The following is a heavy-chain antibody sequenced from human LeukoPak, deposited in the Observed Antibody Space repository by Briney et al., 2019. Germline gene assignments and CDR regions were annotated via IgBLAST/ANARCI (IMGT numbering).Heavy chain of an antibody. Sequence: GSSVKVSCKASGGTFSSYAISWVRQAPGQGLEWMGGIIPIFGTANYAQKFQGRVTITADESTSTAYMELSSLRSEDTAVYYCAADLGYSSSLTARKYYYYYGMDVWGQGTTITVSS. V-gene: IGHV1-69*01. CDR2: IIPIFGTA. J-gene: IGHJ6*02. CDR3: AADLGYSSSLTARKYYYYYGMDV. CDR1: GGTFSSYA. D-gene: IGHD6-13*01.